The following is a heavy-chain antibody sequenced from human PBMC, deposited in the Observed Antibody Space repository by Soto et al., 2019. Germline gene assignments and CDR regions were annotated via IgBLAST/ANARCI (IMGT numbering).Heavy chain of an antibody. J-gene: IGHJ4*02. CDR2: ISGSGGST. Sequence: GGSLRLSCAASGFTFSSYAMSWVRQAPGKGLEWVSAISGSGGSTYYADSVKGRFTISRDNSKNTLYLQMNSLRAEDTAVYYCAKLPNFGVVHPTDGYYFDYWGQGTLVTVSS. CDR1: GFTFSSYA. D-gene: IGHD3-3*01. V-gene: IGHV3-23*01. CDR3: AKLPNFGVVHPTDGYYFDY.